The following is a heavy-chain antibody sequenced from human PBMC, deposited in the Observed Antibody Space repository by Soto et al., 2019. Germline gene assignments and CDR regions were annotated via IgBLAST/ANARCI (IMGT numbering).Heavy chain of an antibody. CDR1: GFTFSSYA. Sequence: GGSLRLSCAASGFTFSSYAMHWVRQAPGKGLEWVAVISYDGSNKYYADSVKGRFTISRDNSKNTLYLQMNSLRAEDTAVYYCARELEYSSSSVNYYYGMDVWGQGTTVTVSS. V-gene: IGHV3-30-3*01. CDR3: ARELEYSSSSVNYYYGMDV. J-gene: IGHJ6*02. CDR2: ISYDGSNK. D-gene: IGHD6-6*01.